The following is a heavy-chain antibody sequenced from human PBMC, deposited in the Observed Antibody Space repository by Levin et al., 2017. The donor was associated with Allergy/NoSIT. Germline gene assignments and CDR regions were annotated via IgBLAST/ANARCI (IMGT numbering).Heavy chain of an antibody. CDR2: IYYSGTT. J-gene: IGHJ6*02. CDR3: ARNIVVVAADYYGMDV. CDR1: GGSISSYY. Sequence: ESLKISCTVSGGSISSYYWSWIRQPPGKGLEWIGYIYYSGTTNYNPSLKSRVTISVDTSKNQFSLKLSSVTAADTAVYYCARNIVVVAADYYGMDVWGQGTTVTVSS. D-gene: IGHD2-2*01. V-gene: IGHV4-59*01.